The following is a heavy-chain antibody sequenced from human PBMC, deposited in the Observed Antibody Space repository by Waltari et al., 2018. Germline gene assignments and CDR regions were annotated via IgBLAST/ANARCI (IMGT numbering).Heavy chain of an antibody. Sequence: QLQLQESGSGLVKPSQTLSLTCAVSGGSISSGGYSWSWIRQPPGKGLEWIGYIYHGGSTYYNPSLKSRVTISVDRSKNHFSLKLSSVTAADTAVYYCAADGYYYDSSGYYGAFDIWGQGTMVTVSS. V-gene: IGHV4-30-2*01. CDR1: GGSISSGGYS. D-gene: IGHD3-22*01. CDR2: IYHGGST. CDR3: AADGYYYDSSGYYGAFDI. J-gene: IGHJ3*02.